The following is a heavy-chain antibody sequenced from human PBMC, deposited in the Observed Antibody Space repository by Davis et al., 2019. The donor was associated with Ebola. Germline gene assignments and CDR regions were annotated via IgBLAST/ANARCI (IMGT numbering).Heavy chain of an antibody. V-gene: IGHV4-39*07. J-gene: IGHJ6*02. CDR1: GGSISSSSYY. CDR2: IHYSGNT. D-gene: IGHD2-15*01. CDR3: AIGGKEGGREYYNYYYGMDV. Sequence: SETLSLTCTVSGGSISSSSYYWGWIRQPPGKGLEWIGSIHYSGNTNYNPSLKSRVTISVDTSKNQFSLKLSSVTAADTAVYYCAIGGKEGGREYYNYYYGMDVWGQGTTVTVSS.